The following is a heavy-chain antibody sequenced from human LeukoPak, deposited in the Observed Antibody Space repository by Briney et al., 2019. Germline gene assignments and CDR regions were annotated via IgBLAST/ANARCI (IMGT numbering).Heavy chain of an antibody. J-gene: IGHJ4*02. CDR2: INPSGGST. Sequence: ASVKVSCKASGYTFTSYYMHWVRQAPGQGLEWMGIINPSGGSTSYAQKFQGRVTMTRDMSTSTVYMELSSLRSEDTAVYYCATASYGGNFLFDYWGQGTLVTVSS. V-gene: IGHV1-46*01. D-gene: IGHD4-23*01. CDR1: GYTFTSYY. CDR3: ATASYGGNFLFDY.